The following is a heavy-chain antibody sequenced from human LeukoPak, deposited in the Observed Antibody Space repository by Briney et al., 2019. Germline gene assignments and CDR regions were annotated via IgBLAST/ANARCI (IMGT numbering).Heavy chain of an antibody. CDR1: GFTFNSYN. D-gene: IGHD1-26*01. Sequence: GGSLRLSCAASGFTFNSYNMNWVRQAPGRGLEWVSYISGSSNTIYYADSVKGRFTISRDNAKNSLYLQMNSLRADDTAVYYCARDAGSYHFDYWGQGTLVTVSS. V-gene: IGHV3-48*01. CDR3: ARDAGSYHFDY. CDR2: ISGSSNTI. J-gene: IGHJ4*02.